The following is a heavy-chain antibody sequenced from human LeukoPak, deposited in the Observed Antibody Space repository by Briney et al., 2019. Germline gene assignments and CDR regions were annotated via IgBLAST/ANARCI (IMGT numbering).Heavy chain of an antibody. V-gene: IGHV1-18*01. CDR1: GYTFTSYG. CDR2: ISAYNGNT. J-gene: IGHJ4*02. Sequence: ASVKVSCKAPGYTFTSYGISWVRQAPGQGLEWMGWISAYNGNTNYAQKLQGRVTMTTDTSTSTAYMELRSLRSDDTAVYYCATIENDYYFDYWGQGTLVTVSS. D-gene: IGHD5-24*01. CDR3: ATIENDYYFDY.